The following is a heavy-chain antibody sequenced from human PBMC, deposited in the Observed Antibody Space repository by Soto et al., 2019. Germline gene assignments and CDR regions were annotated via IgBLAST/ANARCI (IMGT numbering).Heavy chain of an antibody. V-gene: IGHV3-30-3*01. CDR3: ARDPDSSGWGFDAFDI. Sequence: VQLVESGGGVVQPGRSLRLSCAASGFTFSSYAMHWVRQAPGKGLEWVAVISYDGSNKYYADSVKGRFTISRDNSKNTLYLQMNSLRAEDTAVYYCARDPDSSGWGFDAFDIWGQGTMVTVSS. J-gene: IGHJ3*02. CDR1: GFTFSSYA. D-gene: IGHD6-19*01. CDR2: ISYDGSNK.